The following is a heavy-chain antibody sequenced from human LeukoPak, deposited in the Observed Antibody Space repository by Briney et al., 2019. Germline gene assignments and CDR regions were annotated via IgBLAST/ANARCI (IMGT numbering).Heavy chain of an antibody. Sequence: PGGSLRLSCAASGFTFSTYWMSWVRQAPGKGLEWVSGISGRGGSTYYADSVKGRFTISRDNSKNMLYLQMNSLRAEDTAVYYCAKEGSSWYRGYFDDWGQGTLVTVSS. V-gene: IGHV3-23*01. J-gene: IGHJ4*02. D-gene: IGHD6-13*01. CDR1: GFTFSTYW. CDR2: ISGRGGST. CDR3: AKEGSSWYRGYFDD.